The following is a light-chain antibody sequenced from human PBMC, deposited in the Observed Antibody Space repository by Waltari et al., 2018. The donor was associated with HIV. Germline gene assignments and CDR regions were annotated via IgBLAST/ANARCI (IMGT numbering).Light chain of an antibody. CDR2: DAR. Sequence: QSALTRPASVSASAGQSITISCTGTRSDIYGYNFLSWYQHHPGKAPKVIIYDARNRPSGVSSRFSGAKSGNTASLAISGRQPEDEAEYFCISYISSSTPVFGGGTKLTVL. V-gene: IGLV2-14*01. CDR3: ISYISSSTPV. CDR1: RSDIYGYNF. J-gene: IGLJ3*02.